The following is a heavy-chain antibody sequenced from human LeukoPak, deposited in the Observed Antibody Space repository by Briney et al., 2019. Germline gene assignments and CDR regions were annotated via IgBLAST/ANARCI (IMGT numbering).Heavy chain of an antibody. CDR2: IYYSGGT. CDR3: AVNSTKHTFDI. V-gene: IGHV4-59*08. D-gene: IGHD1-1*01. Sequence: PSETLSLTCTVSGDSMSPFYWSWIRQSPGKGLEWIGSIYYSGGTNYNPSLKSRVTISVDTSKNQFSPELSSVTAADTAVYYCAVNSTKHTFDIWGQGTMVTVSS. CDR1: GDSMSPFY. J-gene: IGHJ3*02.